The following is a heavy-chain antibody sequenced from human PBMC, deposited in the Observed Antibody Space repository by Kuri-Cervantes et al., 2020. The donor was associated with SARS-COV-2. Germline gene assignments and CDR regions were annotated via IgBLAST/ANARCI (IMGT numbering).Heavy chain of an antibody. V-gene: IGHV3-23*01. CDR1: GFTFSSYA. Sequence: GGSLRLSCAASGFTFSSYAMSWVRQAPGKGLEWVSCISGGGTSSDYSDSVKGRFTISRDNSKNTLYLVMNNLRGEDTAVYFYAKDRDYYSRPPTFHYWGQGAQVTVSS. CDR2: ISGGGTSS. CDR3: AKDRDYYSRPPTFHY. D-gene: IGHD2-2*01. J-gene: IGHJ4*02.